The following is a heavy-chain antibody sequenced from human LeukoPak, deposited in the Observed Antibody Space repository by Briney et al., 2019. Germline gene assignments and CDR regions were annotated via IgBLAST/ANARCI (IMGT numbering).Heavy chain of an antibody. D-gene: IGHD2-15*01. J-gene: IGHJ5*02. CDR3: ARDLEDCSGGSCYSWFDP. CDR2: IYSDGKT. Sequence: GGSLRLSCAASGFTVDNNYMSWVRQAPGKGLEWVSVIYSDGKTYYANSVKGRFTISRDNSKNTLYLQMNSLRAEDTAVHYCARDLEDCSGGSCYSWFDPWGQGTLVTVSS. V-gene: IGHV3-53*05. CDR1: GFTVDNNY.